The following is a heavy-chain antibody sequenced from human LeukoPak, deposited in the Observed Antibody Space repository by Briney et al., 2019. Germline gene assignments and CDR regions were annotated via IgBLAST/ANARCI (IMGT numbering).Heavy chain of an antibody. V-gene: IGHV3-7*04. CDR1: GSTFSGYW. Sequence: PGGSLRLSCAGSGSTFSGYWMNWVRQVPGKGLEWVANIKQDGSEKYYVDSVKGRFTISRDNAKNSLYLQLNSLRAEDTAIYYCAGGTGWLIDYWGQGTLVTVSS. CDR3: AGGTGWLIDY. D-gene: IGHD6-19*01. CDR2: IKQDGSEK. J-gene: IGHJ4*02.